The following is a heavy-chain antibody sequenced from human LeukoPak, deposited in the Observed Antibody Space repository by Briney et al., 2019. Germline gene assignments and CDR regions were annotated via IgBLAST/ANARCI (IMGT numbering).Heavy chain of an antibody. CDR3: ARRRGYSGYDLDY. V-gene: IGHV3-33*01. Sequence: GGSLRLSCVASGFTFSSYGMHWVRQAPGKGLEWVAVIWYDGSNKYYADSVKGRFTISKDNSKNTLYLQMNSLRAEDTAVYYCARRRGYSGYDLDYWGQGTLVTVSS. D-gene: IGHD5-12*01. CDR2: IWYDGSNK. J-gene: IGHJ4*02. CDR1: GFTFSSYG.